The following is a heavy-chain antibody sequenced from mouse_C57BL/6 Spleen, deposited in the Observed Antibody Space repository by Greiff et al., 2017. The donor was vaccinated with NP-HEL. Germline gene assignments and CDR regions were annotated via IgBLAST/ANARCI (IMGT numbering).Heavy chain of an antibody. V-gene: IGHV1-7*01. Sequence: QVQLKESGAELAKPGASVKLSCKASGYTFTSYWMHWVKQRPGQGLEWIGYINPSSGYTKYNQKFKAKATLTADKSSSTAYMQLSSLTYEDSAVYYCARSDGYDEYAMDYWGQGTSVTVSS. CDR1: GYTFTSYW. CDR2: INPSSGYT. CDR3: ARSDGYDEYAMDY. D-gene: IGHD2-2*01. J-gene: IGHJ4*01.